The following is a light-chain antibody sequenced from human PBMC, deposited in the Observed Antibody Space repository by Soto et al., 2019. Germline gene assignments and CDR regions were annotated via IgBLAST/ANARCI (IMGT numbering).Light chain of an antibody. CDR1: SSDISGHNY. CDR2: EVS. J-gene: IGLJ3*02. V-gene: IGLV2-8*01. CDR3: SSYAGGNNWV. Sequence: QSALTQPPSASGSLGQSVTISCTGASSDISGHNYVSWYQQHPGKAPKLMIYEVSKRPSWVPDRFSASKSGNTASLTVSGLQPEDEAAYYFSSYAGGNNWVFGGGTKLTVL.